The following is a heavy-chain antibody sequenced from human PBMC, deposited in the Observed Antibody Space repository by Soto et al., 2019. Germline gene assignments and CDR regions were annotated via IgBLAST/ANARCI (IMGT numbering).Heavy chain of an antibody. V-gene: IGHV4-34*01. Sequence: SETLSLTCAVYGGSFSGYYWSWIRQPPGKGLEWIGEINHSGSTNYNPSLKSRVTISVDTSKNQFSLKLSSVTAADTAVYYCARGPYELFDYGDYYYYMDVWGKGTTVTVSS. CDR2: INHSGST. CDR1: GGSFSGYY. D-gene: IGHD4-17*01. J-gene: IGHJ6*03. CDR3: ARGPYELFDYGDYYYYMDV.